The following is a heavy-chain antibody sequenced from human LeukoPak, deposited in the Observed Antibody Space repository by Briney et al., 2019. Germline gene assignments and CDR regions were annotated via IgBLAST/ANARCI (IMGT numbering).Heavy chain of an antibody. Sequence: ASVKVSCKASGYTFTGYYMNWVRQAPGQGLEWMGWINPTIGGTNYAQKFQGWVTMTRDTSISTAYMELSRLRSDDTAVYYCARALTGYSSSWRGNWFDPWGQETLVTVSS. CDR1: GYTFTGYY. J-gene: IGHJ5*02. V-gene: IGHV1-2*04. CDR2: INPTIGGT. D-gene: IGHD6-13*01. CDR3: ARALTGYSSSWRGNWFDP.